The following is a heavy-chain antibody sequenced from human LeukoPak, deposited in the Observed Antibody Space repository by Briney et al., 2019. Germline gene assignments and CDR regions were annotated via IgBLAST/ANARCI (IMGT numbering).Heavy chain of an antibody. V-gene: IGHV3-33*08. D-gene: IGHD4-23*01. J-gene: IGHJ4*02. Sequence: GGSLRLSCAASGFSFSSYAMSWVRQAPGKGLEWVAVIWYDGSNKYYADSVKGRFTISRDNSKNTLYLQMNSLRAEDTAVYYCARDPEDGGSDYWGQGTLVTVSS. CDR1: GFSFSSYA. CDR3: ARDPEDGGSDY. CDR2: IWYDGSNK.